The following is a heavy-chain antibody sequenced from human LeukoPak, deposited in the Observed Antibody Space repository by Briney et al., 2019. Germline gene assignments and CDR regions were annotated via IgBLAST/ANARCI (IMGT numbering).Heavy chain of an antibody. CDR1: GYTLTELS. D-gene: IGHD2-2*02. CDR2: FDPEDGET. Sequence: ASVKVSCKVSGYTLTELSMHWVRQAPGKGLEWRGGFDPEDGETIYAQKFQGRVTMTEDTSTDTAYMELSSLRSEDTAVYYCATFRCSSTSCYIGFDYWGQGTLVTVSS. CDR3: ATFRCSSTSCYIGFDY. J-gene: IGHJ4*02. V-gene: IGHV1-24*01.